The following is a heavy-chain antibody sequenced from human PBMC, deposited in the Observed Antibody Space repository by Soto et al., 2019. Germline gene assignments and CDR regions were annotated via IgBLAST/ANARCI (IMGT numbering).Heavy chain of an antibody. CDR2: INAGNGNT. Sequence: QVQLVQSGAEVKKPGASVKVSCKASGYTFTSYAMHWVRQAPGQRLEWMGWINAGNGNTKYSQKFQGRVTITRDTSASTAYMELSRLRTEDTALYYCARVGGGIAVFGGEFDYWGQGTLVTVSS. D-gene: IGHD6-19*01. J-gene: IGHJ4*02. CDR3: ARVGGGIAVFGGEFDY. CDR1: GYTFTSYA. V-gene: IGHV1-3*01.